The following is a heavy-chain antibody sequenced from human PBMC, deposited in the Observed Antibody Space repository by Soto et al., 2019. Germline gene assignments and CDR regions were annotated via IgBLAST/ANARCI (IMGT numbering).Heavy chain of an antibody. CDR3: ARKGSLQLDGFDF. Sequence: SAALSLTCTVSGGSIGTYSWSWIRKPPGKGLEWIGYVYFNGRISYAPSLKSRVTISTDRSKNQFSLTVTSVTAADSGVYFCARKGSLQLDGFDFWGQGAMVTVSS. V-gene: IGHV4-59*01. CDR2: VYFNGRI. J-gene: IGHJ4*02. CDR1: GGSIGTYS. D-gene: IGHD1-1*01.